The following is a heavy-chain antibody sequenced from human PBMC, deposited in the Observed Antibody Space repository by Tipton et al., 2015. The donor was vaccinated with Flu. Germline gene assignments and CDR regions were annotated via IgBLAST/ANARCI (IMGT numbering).Heavy chain of an antibody. CDR3: ARGGVLWCPRD. CDR2: VYYTGST. Sequence: TLSLTCIVSGGSISSYYWTWIRQPPGKGLEWIGYVYYTGSTTYNPSLKSRVTMSLDTSKTHFSLRLTSVTAADSAVYYCARGGVLWCPRDWGQGTLVTVSS. CDR1: GGSISSYY. J-gene: IGHJ4*02. D-gene: IGHD4/OR15-4a*01. V-gene: IGHV4-59*01.